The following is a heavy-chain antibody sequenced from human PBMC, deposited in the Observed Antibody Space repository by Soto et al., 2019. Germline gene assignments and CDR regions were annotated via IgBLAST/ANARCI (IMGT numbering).Heavy chain of an antibody. V-gene: IGHV3-23*01. CDR1: GFTFSSYA. J-gene: IGHJ6*02. D-gene: IGHD1-26*01. CDR3: AKDALIVGATTYYYYYYGMDV. CDR2: IRGSGGST. Sequence: EVQLLESGGGLVQPGGSLRLSCEASGFTFSSYAMSWVRQAPGKGLEWVSAIRGSGGSTYYADSVKGRFTISRDNSKNALYLQMNSLRAEDTAVYYCAKDALIVGATTYYYYYYGMDVWGQGTTVTVSS.